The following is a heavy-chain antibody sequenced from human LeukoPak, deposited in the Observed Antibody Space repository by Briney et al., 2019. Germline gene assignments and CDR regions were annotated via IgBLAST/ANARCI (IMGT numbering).Heavy chain of an antibody. J-gene: IGHJ4*02. V-gene: IGHV3-23*01. Sequence: GGSLRLSCEASGFIFSTYGVHWVRQAPGKGRECVSVISGSGGSTYYADSVKGRFTISRDNSKNTLYLQMNSLRAEDTAVYYCAKVRYDSSGYQSPYFDYWGQGILVTVSS. CDR1: GFIFSTYG. CDR3: AKVRYDSSGYQSPYFDY. CDR2: ISGSGGST. D-gene: IGHD3-22*01.